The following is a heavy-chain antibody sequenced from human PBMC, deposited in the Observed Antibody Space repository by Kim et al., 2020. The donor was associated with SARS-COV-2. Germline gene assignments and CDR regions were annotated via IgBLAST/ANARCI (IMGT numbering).Heavy chain of an antibody. V-gene: IGHV3-21*01. CDR1: GFTFSSYS. J-gene: IGHJ4*02. CDR2: ISSSSSYI. CDR3: ARDLLPDIVVVPAANFDY. D-gene: IGHD2-2*01. Sequence: GGSLRLSCAASGFTFSSYSMNWVRQAPGKGLEWVSSISSSSSYIYYADSVKGRFTISRDNAKNSLYLQMNSLRAEDTAVYYCARDLLPDIVVVPAANFDYWGQGTLVTVSS.